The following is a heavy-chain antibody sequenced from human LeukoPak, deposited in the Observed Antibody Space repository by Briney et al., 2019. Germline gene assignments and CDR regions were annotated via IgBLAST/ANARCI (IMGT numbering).Heavy chain of an antibody. V-gene: IGHV4-34*01. CDR3: ATSIAAAGTPRFWYFDL. Sequence: SETLSLTCAVYGGSFSGYYWSWIRQPPGKGLEWIGEINHSGSTNYNPSLKSRVTISVDTSKNQFSLKLSSVTAADTAVYYCATSIAAAGTPRFWYFDLWGRGTLVTVSS. J-gene: IGHJ2*01. CDR2: INHSGST. CDR1: GGSFSGYY. D-gene: IGHD6-13*01.